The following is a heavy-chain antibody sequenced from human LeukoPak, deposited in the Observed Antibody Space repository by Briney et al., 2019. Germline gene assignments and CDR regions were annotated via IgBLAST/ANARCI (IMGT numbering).Heavy chain of an antibody. D-gene: IGHD6-19*01. J-gene: IGHJ4*02. Sequence: GGSLRLSCAASGFTFSTYWMTWVRQAPGKGLEWVANINQEGSETYYVDSVKGRFTISRDNAKNSLYLQMNSLRVEDTAVYYCARVISSGWYENYWGQGTLVTVSS. CDR3: ARVISSGWYENY. CDR2: INQEGSET. V-gene: IGHV3-7*01. CDR1: GFTFSTYW.